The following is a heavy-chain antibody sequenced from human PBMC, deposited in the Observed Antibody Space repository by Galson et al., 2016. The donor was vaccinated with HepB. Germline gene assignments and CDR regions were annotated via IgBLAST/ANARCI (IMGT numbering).Heavy chain of an antibody. J-gene: IGHJ4*02. D-gene: IGHD2-15*01. V-gene: IGHV4-4*02. CDR2: VYPNEDT. CDR1: GGSINSPNW. Sequence: SETLSLTCSVSGGSINSPNWWSWVRQPPGKGLEWIGEVYPNEDTNYNPSLKSRVTISADKSKNQFSLRLSSVTAADTAVYYCANLGYCSGGDCYSVDWGQGTMVTVSS. CDR3: ANLGYCSGGDCYSVD.